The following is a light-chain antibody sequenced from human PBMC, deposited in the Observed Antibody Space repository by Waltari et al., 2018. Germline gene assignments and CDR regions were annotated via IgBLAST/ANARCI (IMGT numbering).Light chain of an antibody. Sequence: QSALTQPASVSGSPGQSITISCTGTSRPVWTYDLVSWYQQHPGKAPKLMIYEVSKRPSVGSNRFSGYKSGKTASLAISGLQADDEADYSCFSYAGGGPPYVCGTGTKVTVL. J-gene: IGLJ1*01. CDR1: SRPVWTYDL. V-gene: IGLV2-23*02. CDR3: FSYAGGGPPYV. CDR2: EVS.